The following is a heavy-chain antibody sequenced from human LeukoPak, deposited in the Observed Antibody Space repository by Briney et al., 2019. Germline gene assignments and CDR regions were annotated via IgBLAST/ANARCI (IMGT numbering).Heavy chain of an antibody. J-gene: IGHJ4*02. D-gene: IGHD6-19*01. CDR3: ARGQGSSGWYKY. V-gene: IGHV4-34*01. CDR1: GGSFRGYY. CDR2: INHSGST. Sequence: SETLSLTCAVYGGSFRGYYWSWIRQPPGKGLEWIGEINHSGSTNYNPSLKSRVTISVDTSKNQFSLKLSSVTAADTAVYYCARGQGSSGWYKYWGQGTLVTVSS.